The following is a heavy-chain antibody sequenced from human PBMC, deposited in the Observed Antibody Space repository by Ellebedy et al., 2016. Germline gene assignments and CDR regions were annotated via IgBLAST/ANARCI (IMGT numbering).Heavy chain of an antibody. CDR3: YYGHYSGF. CDR1: GFTFSNYV. J-gene: IGHJ4*02. CDR2: ISRTDDST. V-gene: IGHV3-23*01. D-gene: IGHD4-17*01. Sequence: GESLKISXTASGFTFSNYVMSWVRQAPGKGLKWVSGISRTDDSTYYADSVKGRFTISRDDPKSTLYLQMNNLRAEDTAVYYCYYGHYSGFWGQGTLVTVSS.